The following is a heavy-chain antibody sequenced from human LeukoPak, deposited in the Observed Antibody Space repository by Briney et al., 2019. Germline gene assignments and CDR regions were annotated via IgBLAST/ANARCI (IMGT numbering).Heavy chain of an antibody. CDR2: INPKSGDT. D-gene: IGHD2-2*02. Sequence: ASVKVSCKTSGYTFTGDYMHWVRQAPGQGLEWMGWINPKSGDTNYLQKFQGRVTMTRDTSTSTVYMELSSLRSEDTAVYYCARNYCSSTSCYTYFDYWGQGTLVTVSS. V-gene: IGHV1-2*02. J-gene: IGHJ4*02. CDR3: ARNYCSSTSCYTYFDY. CDR1: GYTFTGDY.